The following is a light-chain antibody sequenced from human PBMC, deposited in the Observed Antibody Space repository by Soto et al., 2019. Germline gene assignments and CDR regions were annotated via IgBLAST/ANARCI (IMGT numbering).Light chain of an antibody. CDR3: QQYNSYSPDWT. CDR2: DAS. Sequence: DIQMTQSPSTLSASVGDRVTITCRASQSISSWLAWYRQKPGKAPKLLIYDASSLESGVPSRFSGSGSGTEFTLTISSLQPDDFATYYCQQYNSYSPDWTFGQGTKVEIK. V-gene: IGKV1-5*01. J-gene: IGKJ1*01. CDR1: QSISSW.